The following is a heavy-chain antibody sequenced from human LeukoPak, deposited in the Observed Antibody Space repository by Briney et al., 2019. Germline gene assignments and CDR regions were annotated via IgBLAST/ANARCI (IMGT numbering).Heavy chain of an antibody. CDR3: ARAESRGCSLDY. V-gene: IGHV3-13*01. Sequence: GGSLRLSCAASGFTISSYDMHWVRQVTGKGLEWVSGIGIADDTYYSGSVKGRFTISREKGKNSLYLQMNSLRVGDSAVYYCARAESRGCSLDYWGQGTLVIVSS. D-gene: IGHD5-18*01. J-gene: IGHJ4*02. CDR2: IGIADDT. CDR1: GFTISSYD.